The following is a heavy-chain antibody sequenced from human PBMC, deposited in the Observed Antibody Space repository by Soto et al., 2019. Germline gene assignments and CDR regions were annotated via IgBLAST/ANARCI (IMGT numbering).Heavy chain of an antibody. CDR2: ISSSSSYI. CDR1: GFTFSSYS. D-gene: IGHD1-26*01. V-gene: IGHV3-21*01. Sequence: EVQLVESGGGLVKPGGSLRLSCAASGFTFSSYSMNWVRQAPGKGLEWVSSISSSSSYIYYADSVKGRFTISRDNAKNSLYLQMNSRRAEDTAVYYCARDKGLRREGYYYYGMDVWGQGTTVTVSS. J-gene: IGHJ6*02. CDR3: ARDKGLRREGYYYYGMDV.